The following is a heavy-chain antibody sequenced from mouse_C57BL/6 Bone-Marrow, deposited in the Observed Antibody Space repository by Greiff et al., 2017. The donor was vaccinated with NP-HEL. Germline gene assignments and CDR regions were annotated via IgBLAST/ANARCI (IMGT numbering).Heavy chain of an antibody. CDR1: GFNIKNTY. V-gene: IGHV14-3*01. CDR3: ASAYYYGRRDFDY. D-gene: IGHD1-1*01. CDR2: IDPANGNT. Sequence: EVQLQQSVAELVRPGASVKLSCTASGFNIKNTYMHWVKQRPEQGLEWIGRIDPANGNTKYAPKFQGKATITADTSSNTAYLQLSSLTSEDTAIYYCASAYYYGRRDFDYWGQGTTLTVSS. J-gene: IGHJ2*01.